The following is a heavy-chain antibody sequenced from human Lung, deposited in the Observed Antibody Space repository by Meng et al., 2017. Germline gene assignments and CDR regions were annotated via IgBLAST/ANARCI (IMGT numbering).Heavy chain of an antibody. CDR1: GGSFSTHT. V-gene: IGHV1-69*13. D-gene: IGHD1-14*01. Sequence: QVQLVQAGAEGKKPGYSVKVACKTSGGSFSTHTFSWVRQAPGQGLEWMGGLIAVFDKTKAAPRFQDRVTFTADESTSTAYMELSSLTFDDTAVYFCARGRRNEPLFDYWGQGTLVTVSS. CDR3: ARGRRNEPLFDY. CDR2: LIAVFDKT. J-gene: IGHJ4*02.